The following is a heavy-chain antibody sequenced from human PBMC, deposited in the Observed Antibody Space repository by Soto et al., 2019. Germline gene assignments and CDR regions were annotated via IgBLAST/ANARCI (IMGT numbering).Heavy chain of an antibody. CDR2: ISGYNGDT. CDR3: AKNGRLPYYYYGMDV. D-gene: IGHD2-8*01. J-gene: IGHJ6*02. V-gene: IGHV1-18*01. Sequence: QGQLVQSGPEVKKPGASVKVSCKASGYTFTRYGISWVRQAPGQGLEWMGWISGYNGDTNYAQKVQGRVTMTIDTATSTAYMELRSLTSDDTAIYYSAKNGRLPYYYYGMDVWCQGTTVT. CDR1: GYTFTRYG.